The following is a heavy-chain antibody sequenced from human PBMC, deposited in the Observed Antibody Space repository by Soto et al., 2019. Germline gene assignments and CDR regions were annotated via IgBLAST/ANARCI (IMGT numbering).Heavy chain of an antibody. J-gene: IGHJ5*02. CDR3: TLSVGGNSGWYGYNWFDP. V-gene: IGHV3-73*02. D-gene: IGHD6-19*01. Sequence: EVQLVESGGGLVQPGGSLKLSCAASGFTFSGSAMHWVRQASGKGLEWVGRIRSKANSYATAYAASVKGRFTISRDDSKNTAYMQMNSLKTEDTAVYYCTLSVGGNSGWYGYNWFDPWGQGTLVTVSS. CDR1: GFTFSGSA. CDR2: IRSKANSYAT.